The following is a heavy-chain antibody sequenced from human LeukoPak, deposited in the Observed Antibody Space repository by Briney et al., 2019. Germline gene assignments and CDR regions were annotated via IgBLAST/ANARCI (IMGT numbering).Heavy chain of an antibody. V-gene: IGHV4-4*07. J-gene: IGHJ4*02. CDR3: AGGSGWLDC. D-gene: IGHD6-19*01. CDR2: IYSNGIT. Sequence: PSETLSLTCTVSGGSISSYPWSWIRQAAGKGLEWIGRIYSNGITNYNPSLKSRVTISADTSKNQLSLNLNSVTAADTALYYCAGGSGWLDCWGQGTLVTVSS. CDR1: GGSISSYP.